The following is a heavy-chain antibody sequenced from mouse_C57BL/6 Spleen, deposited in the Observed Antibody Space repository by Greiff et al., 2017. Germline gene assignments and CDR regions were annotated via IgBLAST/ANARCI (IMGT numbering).Heavy chain of an antibody. CDR1: GYAFSSYW. V-gene: IGHV1-80*01. Sequence: QVQLQQSGAELVKPGASVKISCKASGYAFSSYWMNWVKQRPGKGLEWIGQIYPGDGDTNYNGKFKGKATLTADKSSSTAYMQLSSLTSEDSAVYFCARHGSNSGDAMDYWGQGTSVTVSS. D-gene: IGHD1-1*01. J-gene: IGHJ4*01. CDR2: IYPGDGDT. CDR3: ARHGSNSGDAMDY.